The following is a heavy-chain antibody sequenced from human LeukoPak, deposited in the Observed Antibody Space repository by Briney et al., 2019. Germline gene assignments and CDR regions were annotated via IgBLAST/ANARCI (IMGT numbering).Heavy chain of an antibody. CDR1: GFTFSSYE. CDR3: ASGAGLEGPEFDY. V-gene: IGHV3-48*03. J-gene: IGHJ4*02. Sequence: PGGSLRLSCAASGFTFSSYEMNWVRQAPGKGLEWVSYISSSGSTIYYADSVKGRFTISRDNSRNTLYLQMGSLRAEDMAVYYCASGAGLEGPEFDYWGQGTLVTVSS. CDR2: ISSSGSTI. D-gene: IGHD1-1*01.